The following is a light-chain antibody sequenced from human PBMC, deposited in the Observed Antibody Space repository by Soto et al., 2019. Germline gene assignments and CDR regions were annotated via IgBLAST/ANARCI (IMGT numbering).Light chain of an antibody. CDR2: KAS. V-gene: IGKV1-5*03. CDR3: QQYNNYPYT. Sequence: DIQMTQSPSTLSASVGDRVIMSCRASQNIGSWLAWYQQKPGEAPKVLIYKASSLEDCLPSRFSGSGSGTEFTLTISSLQPDDFATYYCQQYNNYPYTFGQGTKLEIK. J-gene: IGKJ2*01. CDR1: QNIGSW.